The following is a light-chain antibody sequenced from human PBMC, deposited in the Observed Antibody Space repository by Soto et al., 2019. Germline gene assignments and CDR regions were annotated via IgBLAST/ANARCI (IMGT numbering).Light chain of an antibody. Sequence: QSALTQPASVSGSPGQSITISCNGTSGVFGGSDFVSWYQQRPDKAPQLLIYGVTNRPSGVSNRFSGSKSGDTASLSISGLQAEDEADYYCSSCSHSVTLAVFGTGTKLTVL. J-gene: IGLJ1*01. CDR1: SGVFGGSDF. CDR2: GVT. CDR3: SSCSHSVTLAV. V-gene: IGLV2-14*01.